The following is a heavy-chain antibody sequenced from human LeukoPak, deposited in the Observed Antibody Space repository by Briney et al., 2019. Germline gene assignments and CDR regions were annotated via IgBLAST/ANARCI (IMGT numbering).Heavy chain of an antibody. V-gene: IGHV1-8*01. Sequence: ASVKVSCKASGYTFTSYIINWVRQATGQGLEWMGWMNPNSGDTGYAQKLQGRVTMTTDTSTSTAYMELRSLRSDDTAVYYCARGTNLADYWGQGTLVTVSS. J-gene: IGHJ4*02. CDR2: MNPNSGDT. CDR1: GYTFTSYI. D-gene: IGHD2-2*01. CDR3: ARGTNLADY.